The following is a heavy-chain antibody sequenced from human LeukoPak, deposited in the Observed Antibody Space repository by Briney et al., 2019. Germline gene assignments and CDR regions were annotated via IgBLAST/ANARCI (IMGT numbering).Heavy chain of an antibody. Sequence: SVKVSCKASGGTFSSYAISWVRQAPGQGLEWMGGIIPIFGTANYAQKFQGRVTITADESTSTAYMEPSSLRSEDTAVYYCARRYYYDSSGYLPDDYWGQGTLVTVSS. CDR2: IIPIFGTA. D-gene: IGHD3-22*01. V-gene: IGHV1-69*01. CDR1: GGTFSSYA. CDR3: ARRYYYDSSGYLPDDY. J-gene: IGHJ4*02.